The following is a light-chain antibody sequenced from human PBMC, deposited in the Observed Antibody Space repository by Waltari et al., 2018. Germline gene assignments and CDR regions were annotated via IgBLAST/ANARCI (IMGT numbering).Light chain of an antibody. V-gene: IGKV3-15*01. J-gene: IGKJ1*01. Sequence: EIVMTQSPATLSVSPGERASLSCRPSQSVSSTLAGYQQKPGQAPRLLIYGASTRATGIPARFSGSGSGTEFTLAISSLQSEDFAVYYCQQYNNWPPWTFGQGTKVEIK. CDR1: QSVSST. CDR2: GAS. CDR3: QQYNNWPPWT.